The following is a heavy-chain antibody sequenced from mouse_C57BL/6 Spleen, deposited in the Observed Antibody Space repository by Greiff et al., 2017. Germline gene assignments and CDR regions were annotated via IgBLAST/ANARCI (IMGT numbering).Heavy chain of an antibody. Sequence: EVQLVESGGGLEQPGGSLKLSCAASGFTFSDYGMAWVRQAPRKGPEWVAFISNLAYSIYYADTVTGRFTISRENAKNTLYLEMSSLRSEDTAMYYCARREDRGFAYWGQGTLVTVSA. CDR1: GFTFSDYG. CDR2: ISNLAYSI. J-gene: IGHJ3*01. D-gene: IGHD3-1*01. V-gene: IGHV5-15*01. CDR3: ARREDRGFAY.